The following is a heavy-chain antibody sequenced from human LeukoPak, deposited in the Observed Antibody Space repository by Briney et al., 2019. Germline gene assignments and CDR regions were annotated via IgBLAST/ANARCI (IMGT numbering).Heavy chain of an antibody. J-gene: IGHJ5*02. CDR1: GYTFTSYD. Sequence: GASVKVSCKASGYTFTSYDINWVRQATGRGLEWMGWMNPNSGNTGYAQKLQGRVTMTRDTSISTAYMELSRLRSDDTAVYYCAREAVGADWFDPWGQGTLVTVSS. V-gene: IGHV1-8*01. CDR2: MNPNSGNT. D-gene: IGHD1-26*01. CDR3: AREAVGADWFDP.